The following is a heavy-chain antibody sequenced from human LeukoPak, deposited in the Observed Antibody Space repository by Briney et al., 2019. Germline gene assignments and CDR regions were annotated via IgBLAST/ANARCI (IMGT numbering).Heavy chain of an antibody. V-gene: IGHV3-23*01. CDR1: GFTFSDYA. CDR2: ISSGGDT. D-gene: IGHD2-2*01. CDR3: TKRGCSSTTCYSNC. J-gene: IGHJ4*02. Sequence: GGSLGLSCAASGFTFSDYAMSWVRQAPGKGLEWVSAISSGGDTYYAESVRGRFTISRDNSKNTLSLQMSSLRAEDTAVYYCTKRGCSSTTCYSNCWGQGTLVTVAS.